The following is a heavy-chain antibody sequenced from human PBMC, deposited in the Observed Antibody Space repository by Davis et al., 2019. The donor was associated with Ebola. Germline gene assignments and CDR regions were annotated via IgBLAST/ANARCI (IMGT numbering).Heavy chain of an antibody. CDR2: ISYDGSNK. CDR3: AKDRIAGY. CDR1: GYTFTGYY. D-gene: IGHD6-13*01. V-gene: IGHV3-30*18. J-gene: IGHJ4*02. Sequence: SCKASGYTFTGYYMHWVRQAPGKGLEWVAVISYDGSNKYYADSVKGRFTISRDNSKNTLYLQMNSLRAEDTAVYYCAKDRIAGYWGQGTLVTVSS.